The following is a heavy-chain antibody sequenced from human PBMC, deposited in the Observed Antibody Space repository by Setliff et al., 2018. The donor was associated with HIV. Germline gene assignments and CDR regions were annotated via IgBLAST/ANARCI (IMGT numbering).Heavy chain of an antibody. D-gene: IGHD3-3*01. Sequence: PGGSLRLSCAGSGFAFSSYAMSWVRQAPGKGLEWVSAISGSGGTTNYADSVKGRFTISRDNSKNTLYLQMNSLRADDTAVYYCAKGSGKITIYYYYMDVWGKGTTVTV. V-gene: IGHV3-23*01. J-gene: IGHJ6*03. CDR3: AKGSGKITIYYYYMDV. CDR2: ISGSGGTT. CDR1: GFAFSSYA.